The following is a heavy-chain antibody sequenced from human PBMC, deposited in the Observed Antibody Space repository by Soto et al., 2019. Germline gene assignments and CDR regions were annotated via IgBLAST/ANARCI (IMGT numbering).Heavy chain of an antibody. V-gene: IGHV3-15*07. CDR3: TTVPRDTFGWYYYYYGMDV. Sequence: EVQLVESGGGLVKPGGSLRLSCAASGFTFSNAWMNWVRQAPGKGLEWVGRIKSKTDGGTTDYAAHVKGRSTISRDDSKNTMNLQMNSLKTEDTAVYYCTTVPRDTFGWYYYYYGMDVWGQGTTVTVSS. J-gene: IGHJ6*02. D-gene: IGHD3-10*01. CDR1: GFTFSNAW. CDR2: IKSKTDGGTT.